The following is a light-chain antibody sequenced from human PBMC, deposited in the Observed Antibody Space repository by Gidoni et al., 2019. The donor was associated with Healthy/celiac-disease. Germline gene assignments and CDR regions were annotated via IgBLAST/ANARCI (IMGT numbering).Light chain of an antibody. V-gene: IGKV1-27*01. CDR1: QGISNY. J-gene: IGKJ3*01. CDR3: QKYNSAPIA. Sequence: DIQMTQSPSSLSASVGDRVTSTCRASQGISNYLARYQQKPGKVPKLLIYAASTLQSGVPSRFSGSGSETDFTLTISSLQPEDVATYYWQKYNSAPIAFGPGTKVDIK. CDR2: AAS.